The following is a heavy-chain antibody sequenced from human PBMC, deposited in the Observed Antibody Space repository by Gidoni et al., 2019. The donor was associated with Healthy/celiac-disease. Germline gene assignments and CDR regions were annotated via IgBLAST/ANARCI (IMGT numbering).Heavy chain of an antibody. CDR2: ISWNSGSI. J-gene: IGHJ4*02. V-gene: IGHV3-9*01. Sequence: EVQLVESGGGLVQPGRSLRLSCAASGFTFDDYAMHWVRQAPGKGLEWVSGISWNSGSIGYADSVKGRFTISRDNAKNSLYLQMNSLRAEDTALYDCAKDSLTRIAVAGRGYYFDYWGQGTLVTVSS. CDR1: GFTFDDYA. D-gene: IGHD6-19*01. CDR3: AKDSLTRIAVAGRGYYFDY.